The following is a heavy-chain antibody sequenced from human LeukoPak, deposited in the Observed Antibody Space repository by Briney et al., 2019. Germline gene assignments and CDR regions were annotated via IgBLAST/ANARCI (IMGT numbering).Heavy chain of an antibody. D-gene: IGHD1-26*01. CDR2: IKKDGSER. Sequence: GGSLRLSCAASGFTFSSYWMSWVRQAPGKGLEWVANIKKDGSERYYVDSVKGRFTVSRDNAKNSLYLQMNSLRADDTAVYYCMRDSGRIVVIGAAYYFDDWGQGTLVTVSS. J-gene: IGHJ4*02. CDR3: MRDSGRIVVIGAAYYFDD. CDR1: GFTFSSYW. V-gene: IGHV3-7*01.